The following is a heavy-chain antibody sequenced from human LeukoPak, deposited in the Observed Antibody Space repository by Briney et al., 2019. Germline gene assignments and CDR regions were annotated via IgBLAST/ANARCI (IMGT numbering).Heavy chain of an antibody. D-gene: IGHD6-19*01. Sequence: PGGSLRLSCAASGFTFTNYWMHWVRQAPGEGLMWLSRINSDGSTTSYAGSVKGRFTISRDNAKNTLYLQLNTLRAEDTAVYYCAKDSGIAVAGTLRAFDIWGQGTMVTVSS. CDR1: GFTFTNYW. V-gene: IGHV3-74*01. CDR3: AKDSGIAVAGTLRAFDI. CDR2: INSDGSTT. J-gene: IGHJ3*02.